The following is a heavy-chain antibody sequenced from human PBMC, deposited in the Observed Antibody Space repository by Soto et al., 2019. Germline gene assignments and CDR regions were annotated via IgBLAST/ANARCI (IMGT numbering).Heavy chain of an antibody. Sequence: QVQLVQSGAEVKKPGASVKVSCKTSGYTFTNFGISWVRQAPGQGLEWMGWISAYNGNTNYAQKVQGRVTMTTDTGTSTAYLEVRSVRSDDTAVYYCASGVTPLDYWWQGTLVTVSS. CDR2: ISAYNGNT. J-gene: IGHJ4*02. CDR1: GYTFTNFG. CDR3: ASGVTPLDY. D-gene: IGHD2-21*02. V-gene: IGHV1-18*01.